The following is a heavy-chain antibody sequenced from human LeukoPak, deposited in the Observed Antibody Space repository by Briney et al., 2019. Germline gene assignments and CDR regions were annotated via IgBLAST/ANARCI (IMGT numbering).Heavy chain of an antibody. D-gene: IGHD3-22*01. V-gene: IGHV4-59*01. CDR3: ARDRSSGYYPDAFDI. CDR1: GGSISSYY. J-gene: IGHJ3*02. Sequence: SETLSLTCTVSGGSISSYYWSWIRQPPGKGLEWIGYIYYSGSTNYNPSLKSRVTISVDTSKNQFSLKLSFVTAADTAVYYCARDRSSGYYPDAFDIWGQGTMVTVSS. CDR2: IYYSGST.